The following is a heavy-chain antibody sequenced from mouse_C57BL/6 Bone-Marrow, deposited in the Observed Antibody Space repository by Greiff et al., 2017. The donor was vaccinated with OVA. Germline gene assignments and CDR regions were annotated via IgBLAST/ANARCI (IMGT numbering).Heavy chain of an antibody. J-gene: IGHJ4*01. V-gene: IGHV1-19*01. CDR2: INPYNGGT. Sequence: EVQLQQSGPVLVKPGASVKMSCKASGYTFTDYYMNWVKQSHGKSLEWIGVINPYNGGTSYNQKFKGKATLTVDKSSSTAYMELNSLTSEDSAVYYCAREDWDPYYYAMDYWGQGTSVTVSS. D-gene: IGHD4-1*01. CDR1: GYTFTDYY. CDR3: AREDWDPYYYAMDY.